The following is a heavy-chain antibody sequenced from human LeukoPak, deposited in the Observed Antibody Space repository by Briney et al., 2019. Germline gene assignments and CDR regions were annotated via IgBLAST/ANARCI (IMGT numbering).Heavy chain of an antibody. Sequence: GGSLRLSCAVSGITLSNYGMSWVRQAPGKGLEWVAGLSGSGGGTNYADSVQGRFTIYRDNPKNTLYLQMNSLRAEDTAVYFCAKRGVVIRVFLVGFHKEAYYFDSWGQGALVTVSS. CDR2: LSGSGGGT. D-gene: IGHD3-10*01. CDR3: AKRGVVIRVFLVGFHKEAYYFDS. CDR1: GITLSNYG. J-gene: IGHJ4*02. V-gene: IGHV3-23*01.